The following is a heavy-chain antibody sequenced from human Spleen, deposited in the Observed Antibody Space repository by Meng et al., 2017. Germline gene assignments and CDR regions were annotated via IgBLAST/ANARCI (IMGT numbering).Heavy chain of an antibody. V-gene: IGHV1-2*06. D-gene: IGHD6-19*01. CDR2: IKPQSGDT. CDR1: GYTFTAYY. Sequence: ASVKVSCKSSGYTFTAYYIHWVRQAPGQGLEWMGHIKPQSGDTLYAQKFQGRVSMTRDTSISTAYVELSGLTSDDTAVYSCARELAYSSDSPGYYALDVWGQGTTVTVSS. CDR3: ARELAYSSDSPGYYALDV. J-gene: IGHJ6*02.